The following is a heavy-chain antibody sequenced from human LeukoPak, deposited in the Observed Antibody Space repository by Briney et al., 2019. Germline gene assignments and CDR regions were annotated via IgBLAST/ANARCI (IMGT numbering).Heavy chain of an antibody. CDR1: GGTFSSYA. D-gene: IGHD3-22*01. Sequence: SVKVSCKASGGTFSSYAISWVRPAPGQGLEWMGGIIPIFGTANYAQKFQGRVTITTDESTSTAYMELSSLRSEDTAVYYCARDYDSSGYMGNLGYWGQGTLVTVSS. CDR2: IIPIFGTA. J-gene: IGHJ4*02. CDR3: ARDYDSSGYMGNLGY. V-gene: IGHV1-69*05.